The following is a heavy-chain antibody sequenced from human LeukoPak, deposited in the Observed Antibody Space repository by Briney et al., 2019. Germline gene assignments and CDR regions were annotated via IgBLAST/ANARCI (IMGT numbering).Heavy chain of an antibody. Sequence: PGGSLRLSCAGSGFGFSDAWMSWVRQAPGKRLEWVGHIKSQTHGGTTDYAAPVKGRFTISRDDSKKTLYLQMNSLQTEDTGVYHCTTEFFGSVYNNWGQGTLVTVSS. J-gene: IGHJ4*02. V-gene: IGHV3-15*01. CDR1: GFGFSDAW. D-gene: IGHD5/OR15-5a*01. CDR2: IKSQTHGGTT. CDR3: TTEFFGSVYNN.